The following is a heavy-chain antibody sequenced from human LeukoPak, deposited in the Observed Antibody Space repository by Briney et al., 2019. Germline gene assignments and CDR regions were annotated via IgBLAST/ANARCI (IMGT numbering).Heavy chain of an antibody. CDR1: GGTFSSYA. D-gene: IGHD6-13*01. Sequence: GASVKVSCKASGGTFSSYAISWVRQAPGQGLEWMGGIIPIFGTANYAQKFQGRVTITADESTSTAYMELSSLRAEDMALYYCAKEKYSSTWYDGLLDPWGQGTLVTVSS. CDR3: AKEKYSSTWYDGLLDP. J-gene: IGHJ5*02. V-gene: IGHV1-69*13. CDR2: IIPIFGTA.